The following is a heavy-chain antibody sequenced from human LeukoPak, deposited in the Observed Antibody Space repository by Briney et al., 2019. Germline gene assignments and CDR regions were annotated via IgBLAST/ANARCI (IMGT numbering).Heavy chain of an antibody. CDR3: ARETYYDSSGYSYHLDY. CDR1: GFTFSSYA. D-gene: IGHD3-22*01. Sequence: GRSLRLSCAASGFTFSSYAMHWVRQAPGKGLEWVAVISYDGSNKYYADSVKGRFTISRDNSKNTLYLQMNSLRAEDTAVYYCARETYYDSSGYSYHLDYWGQGTLVTVSS. V-gene: IGHV3-30-3*01. CDR2: ISYDGSNK. J-gene: IGHJ4*02.